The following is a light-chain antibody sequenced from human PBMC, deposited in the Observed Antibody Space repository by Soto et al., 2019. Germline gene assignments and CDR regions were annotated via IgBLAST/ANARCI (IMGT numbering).Light chain of an antibody. CDR3: AAWDDSLNVLV. CDR2: AND. V-gene: IGLV1-47*01. J-gene: IGLJ3*02. CDR1: RSNIGNSF. Sequence: QSVLTQALSVSGTPGQRVTITCSGGRSNIGNSFVSWYQQFPGMAPKLLIYANDQRPSGVPDRFSGSKFGTSGSLVISGLRSEDESHYYCAAWDDSLNVLVFGGGTKVTVL.